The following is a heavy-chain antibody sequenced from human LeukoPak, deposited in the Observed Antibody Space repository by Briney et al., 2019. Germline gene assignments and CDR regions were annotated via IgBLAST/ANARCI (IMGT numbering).Heavy chain of an antibody. D-gene: IGHD3-10*01. V-gene: IGHV1-69*05. CDR1: GGTFSSYV. CDR3: ARDGRGSRSSWFDP. J-gene: IGHJ5*02. Sequence: SVKVSCKASGGTFSSYVISWVRQAPGQGLQWMGGIIPMFGAVNYAQKFQGRVFITRDTSINTAYMELSSLGSDDTAVYYCARDGRGSRSSWFDPWGQGTLVIVSS. CDR2: IIPMFGAV.